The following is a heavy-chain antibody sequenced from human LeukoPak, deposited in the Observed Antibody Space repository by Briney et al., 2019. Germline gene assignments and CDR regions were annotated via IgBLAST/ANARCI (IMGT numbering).Heavy chain of an antibody. V-gene: IGHV4-31*03. CDR3: ARGYSNYEEGYYYMDV. Sequence: SETLSLTCTVSGGSISSGGYYWSWIRQHPGKGLEWIGYIYYSGSTYYNPSLKSRVTISVDTSKNQFSLKLSSVTAADTAVYYCARGYSNYEEGYYYMDVWGKGTTVTVSS. J-gene: IGHJ6*03. D-gene: IGHD4-11*01. CDR1: GGSISSGGYY. CDR2: IYYSGST.